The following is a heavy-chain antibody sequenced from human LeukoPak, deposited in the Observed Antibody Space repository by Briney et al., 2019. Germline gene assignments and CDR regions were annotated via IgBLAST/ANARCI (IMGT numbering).Heavy chain of an antibody. J-gene: IGHJ5*02. CDR1: GYTFTGYY. Sequence: ASVKVSCKASGYTFTGYYMHWVRQAPGQGLEWMGWINPNSGGTNYAQKFQGRVTMTRDTSISTAYMELSRLRSDDTAVYYCARCRKYSSGRNWFDPWGQGTLVTVSS. V-gene: IGHV1-2*02. D-gene: IGHD6-19*01. CDR2: INPNSGGT. CDR3: ARCRKYSSGRNWFDP.